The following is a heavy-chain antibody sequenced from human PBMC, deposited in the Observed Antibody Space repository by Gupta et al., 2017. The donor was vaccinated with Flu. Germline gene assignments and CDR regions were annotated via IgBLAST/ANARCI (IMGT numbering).Heavy chain of an antibody. CDR1: GGTLSSYA. V-gene: IGHV1-69*01. CDR3: ARAWQQPTYNWFDP. CDR2: IIPIFGTA. J-gene: IGHJ5*02. D-gene: IGHD6-13*01. Sequence: QVQLVQSGDEVKKPGYSVKVSCKASGGTLSSYAISWVRQAPGQGLEWMGGIIPIFGTANYAQKFQGRVTITADESTSTASMELSSLRSEDTAVYYCARAWQQPTYNWFDPWGQGTLVTVSS.